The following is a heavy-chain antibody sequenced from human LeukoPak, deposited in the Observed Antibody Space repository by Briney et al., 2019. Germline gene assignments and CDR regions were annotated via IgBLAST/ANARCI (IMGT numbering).Heavy chain of an antibody. Sequence: GSLRLSCAASGFTFSSYEMNWVRQAPGKGLEWVSYISSSGSTIYYADSVKGRFTISRDNAKNSLYLQMNSLRADDTAVYYCARVDYGGIMTYYYYMDVWGKGTTVTISS. CDR3: ARVDYGGIMTYYYYMDV. D-gene: IGHD4-23*01. J-gene: IGHJ6*03. V-gene: IGHV3-48*03. CDR2: ISSSGSTI. CDR1: GFTFSSYE.